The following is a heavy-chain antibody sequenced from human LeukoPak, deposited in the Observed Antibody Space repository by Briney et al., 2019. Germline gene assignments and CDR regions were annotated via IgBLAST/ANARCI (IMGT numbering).Heavy chain of an antibody. Sequence: GGSLRLSCAASGFLFEDYAMHWVRQVPGKGLEWVSLISGDGESIYYGDSVKGRFSISRDNRKDSLYLQMNNLRVEDTALYYCAKDIALRRVDLFHYWGQGTLVTVSS. V-gene: IGHV3-43*02. J-gene: IGHJ4*02. CDR2: ISGDGESI. CDR1: GFLFEDYA. CDR3: AKDIALRRVDLFHY.